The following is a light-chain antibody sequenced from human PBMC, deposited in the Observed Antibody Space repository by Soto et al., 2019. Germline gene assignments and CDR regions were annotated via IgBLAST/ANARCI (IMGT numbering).Light chain of an antibody. Sequence: QSALTQPASVSGSPGQSISISCTGSSSDVGGYNSVSWYQQHPGKAPKLMIYEVSYRPSGVSNRFSGSKSGNTASLTISGLQSEDEADYYCSSYTSNTHYVFGTGTKVTVL. J-gene: IGLJ1*01. CDR1: SSDVGGYNS. V-gene: IGLV2-14*01. CDR3: SSYTSNTHYV. CDR2: EVS.